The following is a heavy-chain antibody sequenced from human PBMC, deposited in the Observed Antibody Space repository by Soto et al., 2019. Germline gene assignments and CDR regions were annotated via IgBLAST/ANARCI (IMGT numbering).Heavy chain of an antibody. J-gene: IGHJ4*02. CDR2: FGGGGGST. CDR1: GFTFSSYA. Sequence: GGSLRLSCAASGFTFSSYAMSWVRQAPGKGLEWVSAFGGGGGSTYYAVSVKGRLTISRDKSKNTLYLQRNSLRAEDTAVYYCAKDGGYCSSTSCYADYWGQGTLVTVSS. CDR3: AKDGGYCSSTSCYADY. D-gene: IGHD2-2*01. V-gene: IGHV3-23*01.